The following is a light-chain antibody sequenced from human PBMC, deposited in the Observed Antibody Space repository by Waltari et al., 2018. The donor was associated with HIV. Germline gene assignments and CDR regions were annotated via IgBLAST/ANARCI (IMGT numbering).Light chain of an antibody. CDR3: HSYDSRLSAWV. CDR2: GNS. CDR1: SSNIGAEYD. V-gene: IGLV1-40*01. J-gene: IGLJ3*02. Sequence: QSVVTQPPSVSGAPGQRVTISCSGSSSNIGAEYDVHWYQQFPGTAPKLHLYGNSVRPSGVPDRFSGSKSGTSASLAITGLQAEDEADYYCHSYDSRLSAWVFGGGTKLTVL.